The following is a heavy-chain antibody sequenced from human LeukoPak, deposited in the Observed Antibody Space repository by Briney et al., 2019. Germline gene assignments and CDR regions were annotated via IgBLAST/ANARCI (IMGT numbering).Heavy chain of an antibody. J-gene: IGHJ5*02. CDR3: ARDVCSSTSCWFDP. Sequence: SVKVSCKASGGTFSSCAISWVRQAPGQGLEWMGGIIPIFGTANYAQKFQGRVTITADKSTSTAYMELSSLRSEDTAVYYCARDVCSSTSCWFDPWGQGTLVTVSS. V-gene: IGHV1-69*06. D-gene: IGHD2-2*01. CDR1: GGTFSSCA. CDR2: IIPIFGTA.